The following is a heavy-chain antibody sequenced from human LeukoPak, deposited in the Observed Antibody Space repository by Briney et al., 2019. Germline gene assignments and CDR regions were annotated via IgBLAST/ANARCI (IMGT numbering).Heavy chain of an antibody. J-gene: IGHJ4*02. CDR3: ARSTGPFDY. Sequence: PSETLSLTCAVYGGSFSGYYWSWIRQPPGKGLEWIGEINHSGSTNYNPSLKSRVTISVDTSKNQFSLKLSSVTAAHTAVYYCARSTGPFDYWGQGTLVTVSS. D-gene: IGHD1-1*01. V-gene: IGHV4-34*01. CDR1: GGSFSGYY. CDR2: INHSGST.